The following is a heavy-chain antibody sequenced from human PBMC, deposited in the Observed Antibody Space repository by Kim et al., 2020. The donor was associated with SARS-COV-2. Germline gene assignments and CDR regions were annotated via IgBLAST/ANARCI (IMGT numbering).Heavy chain of an antibody. D-gene: IGHD6-13*01. J-gene: IGHJ4*02. Sequence: GGSLRLSCAASGFTLSSTYMTWVRQAPGKGLEWVSVLYIGGTTFYADSVKGRFTISRDNSKNTLYLQMNSLRAEDTAMYYCARQYDSSWSCDYWGQGTLVTVSS. CDR3: ARQYDSSWSCDY. CDR2: LYIGGTT. V-gene: IGHV3-53*01. CDR1: GFTLSSTY.